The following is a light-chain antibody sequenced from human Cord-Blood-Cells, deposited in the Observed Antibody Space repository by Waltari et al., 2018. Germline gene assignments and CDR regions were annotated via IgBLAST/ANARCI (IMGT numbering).Light chain of an antibody. Sequence: DIQMTQSPSSLSASVGDRVTITCRASQSISSYLNWYQQKPGKAPKLLIYAASSLQSGVPSGFSGSGSGTDFTLTISSLQPEDFATYYCQQSYSTPQVTFGPGTKVDIK. CDR2: AAS. J-gene: IGKJ3*01. CDR3: QQSYSTPQVT. CDR1: QSISSY. V-gene: IGKV1-39*01.